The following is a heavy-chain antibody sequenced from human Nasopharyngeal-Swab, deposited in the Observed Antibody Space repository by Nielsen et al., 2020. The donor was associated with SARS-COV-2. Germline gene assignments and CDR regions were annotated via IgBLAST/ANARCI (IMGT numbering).Heavy chain of an antibody. CDR3: ARGQGSYYYYYMDA. CDR2: IYYSGST. Sequence: WIRQPPGKGLEWIGYIYYSGSTNYNPSLKSRVTISVDTSKNQFSLKLSSVTAADTAVYYCARGQGSYYYYYMDARGKGTTVTVSS. J-gene: IGHJ6*03. V-gene: IGHV4-59*01.